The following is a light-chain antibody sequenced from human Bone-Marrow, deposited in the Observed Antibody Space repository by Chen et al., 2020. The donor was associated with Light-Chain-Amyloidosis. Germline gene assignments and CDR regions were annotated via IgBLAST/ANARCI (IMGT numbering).Light chain of an antibody. CDR3: ASWDDSLNGWV. V-gene: IGLV1-44*01. Sequence: QSVLTQPPSASGTPGPRVTISCSGSSSNIGSRPVNWYQHFPGTAPKLLISTNTQRPSGVPDRFSGSKSGTSASLAISGLQSEDEADYYCASWDDSLNGWVFGGGTKLTVL. CDR1: SSNIGSRP. CDR2: TNT. J-gene: IGLJ3*02.